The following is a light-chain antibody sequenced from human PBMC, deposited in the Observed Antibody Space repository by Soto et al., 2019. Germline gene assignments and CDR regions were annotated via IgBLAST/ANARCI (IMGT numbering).Light chain of an antibody. CDR1: QSVSSH. J-gene: IGKJ4*01. V-gene: IGKV3D-15*01. CDR3: QQYTNWPPLT. Sequence: EIALTRSPATLSVSPGQAARIFXTASQSVSSHLAWYQQRPGQAPRLLIYGASTRATGIPARLSGSGSGTEFTLTISSLQSEDVAVYYCQQYTNWPPLTFGGGTKV. CDR2: GAS.